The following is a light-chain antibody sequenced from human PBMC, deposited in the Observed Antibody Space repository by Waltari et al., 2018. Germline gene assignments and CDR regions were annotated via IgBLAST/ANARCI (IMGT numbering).Light chain of an antibody. CDR1: KLGDKY. CDR2: QDN. J-gene: IGLJ3*02. CDR3: QAWDSSTVV. V-gene: IGLV3-1*01. Sequence: SYELTQPPSVSVSPGQTATITCSGDKLGDKYVCWYQKKPGQSPVVVIYQDNNRPSGIPERSSGSNSGNTATLTISGTQPLDEADYYCQAWDSSTVVFGGGTKLTVL.